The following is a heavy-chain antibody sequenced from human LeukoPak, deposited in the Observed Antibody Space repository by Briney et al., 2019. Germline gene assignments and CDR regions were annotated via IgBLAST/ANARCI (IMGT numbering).Heavy chain of an antibody. V-gene: IGHV1-2*02. CDR1: GYTFTGYY. CDR2: INPNGGGT. D-gene: IGHD2-2*01. J-gene: IGHJ4*02. CDR3: APTNSCYYYFDY. Sequence: ASVKVSCKASGYTFTGYYIHWVRQAPGQGLEGMGWINPNGGGTNYAQKFQDRVTLTRDTSISTAFMELSRLRSDDTAVNDCAPTNSCYYYFDYGGQGTLVTVSS.